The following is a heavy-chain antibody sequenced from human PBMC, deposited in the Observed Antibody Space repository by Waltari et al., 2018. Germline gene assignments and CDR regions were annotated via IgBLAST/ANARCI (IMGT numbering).Heavy chain of an antibody. D-gene: IGHD3-22*01. CDR1: GYSISSGYY. CDR3: ARDHYYDSSGYTTGAFDI. J-gene: IGHJ3*02. CDR2: IYHSGST. Sequence: QVQLQESGPGLVKPSETLSLTCAVSGYSISSGYYWGWIRQPPGKGLEWIGSIYHSGSTYYNPSLKSRVTISVDTSKNQFALKLSSVTAADTAVYYCARDHYYDSSGYTTGAFDIWGQGTMVTVSS. V-gene: IGHV4-38-2*02.